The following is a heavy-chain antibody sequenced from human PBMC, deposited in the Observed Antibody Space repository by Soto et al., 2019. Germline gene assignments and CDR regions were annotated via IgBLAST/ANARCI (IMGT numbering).Heavy chain of an antibody. CDR1: GHAFGNND. J-gene: IGHJ5*02. CDR2: MNPNSGNG. Sequence: ASVKVSCKASGHAFGNNDISWVRQGTGQGLEWMGWMNPNSGNGGYAQKFQGRVTMTRDTSTSTAYMELSSLTSDDTAIYYCARMATSGTLNWFDPWGQGTLVTVSS. CDR3: ARMATSGTLNWFDP. V-gene: IGHV1-8*01.